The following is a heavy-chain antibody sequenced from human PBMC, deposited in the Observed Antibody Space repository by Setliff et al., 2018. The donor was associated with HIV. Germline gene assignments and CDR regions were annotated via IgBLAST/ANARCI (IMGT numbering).Heavy chain of an antibody. CDR1: GYTFTSYG. D-gene: IGHD4-17*01. J-gene: IGHJ4*02. Sequence: WASVKVSCKASGYTFTSYGVSWVRQAPGHGLEWMGWISGYSGNTNYAQKLQGRVTMTTDTSTSTAYMELSSLRSDDTAVYYCARQDGTTVLSKDFDYWGQGTLVTVS. V-gene: IGHV1-18*01. CDR3: ARQDGTTVLSKDFDY. CDR2: ISGYSGNT.